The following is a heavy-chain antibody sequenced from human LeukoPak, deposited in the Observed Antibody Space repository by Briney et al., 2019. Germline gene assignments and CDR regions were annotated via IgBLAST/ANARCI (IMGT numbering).Heavy chain of an antibody. J-gene: IGHJ4*02. CDR2: IYYSGST. CDR3: ARGLVGARYYFDY. Sequence: SETLSLTCTVSGGSISSYYWSWIRQPPGKGLEWIGYIYYSGSTNYNPSVKSRVTISVDTSKNQFSLKLSSVTAADTAVYYCARGLVGARYYFDYWGQGTLVTVSS. CDR1: GGSISSYY. D-gene: IGHD1-26*01. V-gene: IGHV4-59*01.